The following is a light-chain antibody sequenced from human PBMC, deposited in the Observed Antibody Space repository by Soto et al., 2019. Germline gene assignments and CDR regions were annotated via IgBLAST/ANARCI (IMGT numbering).Light chain of an antibody. CDR2: GAS. Sequence: IVVTQSPASLSVSTGERATVACRASQSINNDLGWYQQKPGQAPRLLIYGASTRATGIPARFSGSGSGTEFTLTISRVQSEDFAVYFCQQYNNWQTFGQGTKVDI. V-gene: IGKV3-15*01. J-gene: IGKJ1*01. CDR3: QQYNNWQT. CDR1: QSINND.